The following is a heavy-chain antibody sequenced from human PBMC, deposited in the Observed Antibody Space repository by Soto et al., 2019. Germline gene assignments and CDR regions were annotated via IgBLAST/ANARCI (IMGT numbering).Heavy chain of an antibody. Sequence: LSLTCAVSGGSISSGGYSWSWIRQPPGKGLEWIGYIYHSGSTYYNPSLKSRVTISVDRSKNQFSLKLSSVTAADTAVYYCARGGVTDYGMDVWGQGTTVTVSS. CDR2: IYHSGST. CDR1: GGSISSGGYS. CDR3: ARGGVTDYGMDV. D-gene: IGHD5-18*01. J-gene: IGHJ6*02. V-gene: IGHV4-30-2*01.